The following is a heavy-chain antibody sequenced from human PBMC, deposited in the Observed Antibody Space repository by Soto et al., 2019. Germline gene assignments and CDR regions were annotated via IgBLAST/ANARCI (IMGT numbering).Heavy chain of an antibody. J-gene: IGHJ4*02. CDR3: ASTDYYDSSGYSY. Sequence: QRQLRESGSELVKPSQPLSLTSAVSGGSVSGGGSSWSWIRQPPGKGLEWIGYTYHSGSTYYNPSLKSRVTISVDRSKNQFSLKLSSVTAADTAVYYCASTDYYDSSGYSYWGQGTLVTVSS. CDR2: TYHSGST. V-gene: IGHV4-30-2*01. CDR1: GGSVSGGGSS. D-gene: IGHD3-22*01.